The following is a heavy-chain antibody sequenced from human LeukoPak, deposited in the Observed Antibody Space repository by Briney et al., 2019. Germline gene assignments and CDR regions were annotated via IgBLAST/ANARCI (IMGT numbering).Heavy chain of an antibody. CDR2: IYHSGST. V-gene: IGHV4-4*02. D-gene: IGHD3-10*01. Sequence: PSETLSLTCAVSGGSISSSNWWSWVRPPPGKGLEWIGEIYHSGSTNYNPSLKSRVTISVDKSKNQFSLKLSSVTAADTAVYYCARDVWFGAGRTFDYWGQGTLVTVSS. CDR1: GGSISSSNW. CDR3: ARDVWFGAGRTFDY. J-gene: IGHJ4*02.